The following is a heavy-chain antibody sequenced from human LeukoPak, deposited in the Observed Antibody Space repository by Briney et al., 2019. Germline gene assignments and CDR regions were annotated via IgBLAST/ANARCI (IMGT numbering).Heavy chain of an antibody. CDR3: ARGRFQDFGDYYYGMDV. Sequence: GASVKVSCKASGYTFTSYDTNWVRQATGQGLEWMGWMNPNSGNTGYAQKFQGRVTMTRNTSISTAYMELSSLRSEDTAVYYCARGRFQDFGDYYYGMDVWGQGTTVTVSS. CDR2: MNPNSGNT. CDR1: GYTFTSYD. J-gene: IGHJ6*02. V-gene: IGHV1-8*01. D-gene: IGHD3-10*01.